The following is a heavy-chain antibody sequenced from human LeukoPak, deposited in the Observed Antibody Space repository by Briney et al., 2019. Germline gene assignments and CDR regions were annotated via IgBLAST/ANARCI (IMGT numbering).Heavy chain of an antibody. J-gene: IGHJ4*02. D-gene: IGHD3-9*01. CDR3: AKSSSWYQLTGYSEAIYFDY. CDR2: IYSGGNT. CDR1: GFTVISNY. Sequence: PGGSLRLSCAASGFTVISNYMSWVRQAPGKGLEWVSVIYSGGNTYYADSVEGRFTISRDNSKNTLYLKTLKAEDTAVYYCAKSSSWYQLTGYSEAIYFDYWGQGTLVTVSS. V-gene: IGHV3-53*01.